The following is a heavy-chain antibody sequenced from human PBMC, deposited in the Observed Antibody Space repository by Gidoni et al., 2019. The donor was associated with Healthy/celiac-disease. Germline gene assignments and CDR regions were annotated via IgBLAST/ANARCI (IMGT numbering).Heavy chain of an antibody. Sequence: QLQLQESGSGLVKPSPTLSLTCAVSGGSISSGGSSWSWIRQPPGKGLEWIGYIYHSGSTYYNPSLKSRVTISVDRSKNQFSLKLSSVTAADTAVYYCARAVLALRGVDEREYYFDYWGQGTLVTVSS. CDR3: ARAVLALRGVDEREYYFDY. CDR1: GGSISSGGSS. CDR2: IYHSGST. J-gene: IGHJ4*02. V-gene: IGHV4-30-2*01. D-gene: IGHD3-10*01.